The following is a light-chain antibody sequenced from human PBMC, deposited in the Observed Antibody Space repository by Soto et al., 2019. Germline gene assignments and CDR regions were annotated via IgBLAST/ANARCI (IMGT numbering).Light chain of an antibody. J-gene: IGKJ5*01. Sequence: DIVLTQSPGTLSLSPGDRATLSCGASQSISGSYGAWYQQTARDAPRLLIYGSTSRTRDMSNRFSGSGSAEYFTLTSSRQPAEFLPSYYCQQYGTSITFGQGTLLEIK. CDR3: QQYGTSIT. CDR1: QSISGSY. CDR2: GST. V-gene: IGKV3-20*01.